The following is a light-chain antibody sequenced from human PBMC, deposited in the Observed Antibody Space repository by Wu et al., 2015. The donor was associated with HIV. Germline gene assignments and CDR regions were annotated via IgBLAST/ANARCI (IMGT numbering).Light chain of an antibody. CDR1: QNIGSD. CDR3: QQYHNWPPYT. Sequence: EVVMTQSPGTLSVSPGEGVTLSCRASQNIGSDLAWYQQKPGHPPRLLIYGASTRATAIPARFGGSGSGTDFTLTISSMQSEDFAVYYCQQYHNWPPYTFGPGTQLEIK. J-gene: IGKJ2*01. V-gene: IGKV3-15*01. CDR2: GAS.